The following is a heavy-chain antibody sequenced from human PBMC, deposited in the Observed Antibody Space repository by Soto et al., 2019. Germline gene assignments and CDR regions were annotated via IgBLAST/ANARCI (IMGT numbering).Heavy chain of an antibody. J-gene: IGHJ2*01. CDR2: IGTAGDT. D-gene: IGHD1-1*01. CDR3: ARGGRSAWSWYFDL. Sequence: EVQLVESGGGLVQPGGSLRLSCAASGFTFSSYDMHWVRQATGKGLEWVSAIGTAGDTYYPSSVKGRFTISRENAKNSLYLQMNSLRAGDTAVYYCARGGRSAWSWYFDLWGRGTLVPVSS. V-gene: IGHV3-13*01. CDR1: GFTFSSYD.